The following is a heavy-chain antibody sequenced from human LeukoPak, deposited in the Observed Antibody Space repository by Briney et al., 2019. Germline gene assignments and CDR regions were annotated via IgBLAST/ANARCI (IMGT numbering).Heavy chain of an antibody. CDR2: IIPIFGTA. J-gene: IGHJ5*02. Sequence: GASVKVSCKASGGTFSSYAISWVRQAPGQGLEWMGGIIPIFGTANYAQKFQGRVTITADESTSTAYMELSSLRSEDTAVYYCARVPMVGYCSSTSCPRWFDPWGQGTLVTVSS. CDR3: ARVPMVGYCSSTSCPRWFDP. D-gene: IGHD2-2*01. CDR1: GGTFSSYA. V-gene: IGHV1-69*13.